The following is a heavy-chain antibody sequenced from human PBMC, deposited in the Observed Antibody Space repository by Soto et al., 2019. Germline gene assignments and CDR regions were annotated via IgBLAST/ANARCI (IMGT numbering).Heavy chain of an antibody. CDR2: VSSTAEK. J-gene: IGHJ5*02. Sequence: QVSLRESGPVLVKPTETLTLTCTVSGFSLSSAGVGVSWIRQSPGKALEWLAHVSSTAEKSARTSLKNRLTISKDTSRNLVVLTLTNLGPADTATYYCARAVTGYCSGGSCPWFDPWGPGTLVTVSS. D-gene: IGHD2-15*01. CDR1: GFSLSSAGVG. V-gene: IGHV2-26*02. CDR3: ARAVTGYCSGGSCPWFDP.